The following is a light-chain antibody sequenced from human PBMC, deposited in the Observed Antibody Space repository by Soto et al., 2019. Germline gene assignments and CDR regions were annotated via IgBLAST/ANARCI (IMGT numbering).Light chain of an antibody. Sequence: EIVMTHSPATLSVSPGERATLSCRASQSVSSNLAWYQQKPGQTPRLLIYGASTRATGIPFKFIGSGSGTEFTLNVSSLQSEDFAVYYCQQYNNWPSLTFGGGPKVEIK. CDR1: QSVSSN. CDR3: QQYNNWPSLT. V-gene: IGKV3-15*01. J-gene: IGKJ4*01. CDR2: GAS.